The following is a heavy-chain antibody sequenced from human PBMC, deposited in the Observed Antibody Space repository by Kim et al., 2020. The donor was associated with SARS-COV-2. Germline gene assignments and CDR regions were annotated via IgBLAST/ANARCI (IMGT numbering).Heavy chain of an antibody. CDR1: GFTFSSYE. CDR2: ISSSGSTI. D-gene: IGHD3-9*01. Sequence: GGSLRLSCAASGFTFSSYEMNWVRQAPGKGLEWVSYISSSGSTIYYADSVKGRFTISRDNAKNSLYLQMNSLRAEDTAVYYCARVNHDILTGTPVGWGYYYGMDVWGQGTTVTVSS. J-gene: IGHJ6*02. V-gene: IGHV3-48*03. CDR3: ARVNHDILTGTPVGWGYYYGMDV.